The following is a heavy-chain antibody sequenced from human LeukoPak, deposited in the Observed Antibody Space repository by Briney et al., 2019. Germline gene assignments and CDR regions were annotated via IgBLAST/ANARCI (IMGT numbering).Heavy chain of an antibody. CDR2: IGAHNGNT. Sequence: GASVKVSCKASGYTFTSYGISWVRQAPGRGLEWMAWIGAHNGNTNYAQNLRDRVTLTTDTSTSTVYMELRSLRSDDTAVYYCASSKTSCSSTSCYDPFDYWGQGTLVTVSS. CDR3: ASSKTSCSSTSCYDPFDY. V-gene: IGHV1-18*01. D-gene: IGHD2-2*01. J-gene: IGHJ4*02. CDR1: GYTFTSYG.